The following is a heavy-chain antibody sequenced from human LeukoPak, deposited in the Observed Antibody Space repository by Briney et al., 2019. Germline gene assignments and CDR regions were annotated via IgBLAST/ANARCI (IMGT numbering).Heavy chain of an antibody. CDR2: IYNSGSI. J-gene: IGHJ6*03. D-gene: IGHD1-7*01. V-gene: IGHV4-4*07. CDR1: GGSISGYY. CDR3: ARRWNYGRNYYIDV. Sequence: SETLSLTCSVSGGSISGYYWSWIRQPAGKGLEWIGRIYNSGSIKYNPSLKSRVTMSVDTSKNQFSLNLHSVTAADTAIYYCARRWNYGRNYYIDVWGKGATVSVSS.